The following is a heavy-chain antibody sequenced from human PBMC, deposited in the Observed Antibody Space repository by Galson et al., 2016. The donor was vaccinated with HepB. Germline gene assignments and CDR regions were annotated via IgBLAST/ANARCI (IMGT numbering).Heavy chain of an antibody. V-gene: IGHV4-59*02. CDR3: ARIILTAYYIFDY. CDR2: VFYTGST. J-gene: IGHJ4*02. D-gene: IGHD3-9*01. Sequence: SETLSLTCTVSGGSVSGYYWSWIRQSPGKGLEWIGYVFYTGSTSYNPSLKSRVTMSVDTSKNQFSLRLSSVTAEDTAVYYCARIILTAYYIFDYWGQGSRVTVSS. CDR1: GGSVSGYY.